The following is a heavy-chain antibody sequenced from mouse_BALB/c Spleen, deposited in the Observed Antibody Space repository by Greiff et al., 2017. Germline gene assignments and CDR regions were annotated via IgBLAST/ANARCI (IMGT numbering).Heavy chain of an antibody. J-gene: IGHJ4*01. D-gene: IGHD2-3*01. CDR2: INPSSGYT. Sequence: VQLQQSAAELARPGASVKMSCKASGYTFTSYTMHWVKQRPGQGLEWIGYINPSSGYTEYNQKFKDKTTVTADKSSSTAYMQLSSLTSEDSAVYYCARLNGYYPYYYAMDYWGQGTSVTVSS. CDR1: GYTFTSYT. V-gene: IGHV1-4*02. CDR3: ARLNGYYPYYYAMDY.